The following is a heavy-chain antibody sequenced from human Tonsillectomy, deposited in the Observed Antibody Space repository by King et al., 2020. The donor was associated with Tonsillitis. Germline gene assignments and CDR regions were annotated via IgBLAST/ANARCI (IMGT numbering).Heavy chain of an antibody. J-gene: IGHJ4*02. D-gene: IGHD3-22*01. CDR2: IIPIFGTA. CDR1: GGTFTTYA. V-gene: IGHV1-69*01. CDR3: ARAFRYDNTGYFDY. Sequence: VQLVESGAEVKKPGSSVKVSCKASGGTFTTYAISWVRQAPGQGLEWMGGIIPIFGTANYAQKFQGRVTITADESSSTTYMELSSLSSEDTAVYYCARAFRYDNTGYFDYWGQGTLVTVSS.